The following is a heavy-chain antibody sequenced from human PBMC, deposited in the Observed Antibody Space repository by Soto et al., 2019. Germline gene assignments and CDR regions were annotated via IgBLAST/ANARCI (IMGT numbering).Heavy chain of an antibody. CDR3: ARGFYYYGSAPGWFDP. CDR1: GLTFSSYW. CDR2: ISTDGSVT. V-gene: IGHV3-74*01. D-gene: IGHD3-10*01. Sequence: SLRLSCAASGLTFSSYWMHWVRQAPGKGLVWVSRISTDGSVTTYADSVKGRFTISRDNAKNTLYLQMNSLRAEDTAVYYCARGFYYYGSAPGWFDPWGQGTLVTVSS. J-gene: IGHJ5*02.